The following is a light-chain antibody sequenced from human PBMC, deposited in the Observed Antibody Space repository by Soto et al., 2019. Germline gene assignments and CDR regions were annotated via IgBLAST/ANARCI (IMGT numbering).Light chain of an antibody. V-gene: IGKV1-5*01. CDR2: DAS. CDR1: QSISDS. J-gene: IGKJ1*01. CDR3: QQYSGYSRT. Sequence: DIHMTQSPSTLSTSIGGRVTITCRASQSISDSLAWYQQKPGKAPFLLISDASNLERGVPSRFSGSGSGTEFTLTISSMQPDDFATYYCQQYSGYSRTFGQGTKVDIK.